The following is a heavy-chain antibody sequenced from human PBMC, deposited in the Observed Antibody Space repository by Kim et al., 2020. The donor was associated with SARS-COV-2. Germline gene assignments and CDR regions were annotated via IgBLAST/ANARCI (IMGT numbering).Heavy chain of an antibody. J-gene: IGHJ4*02. CDR3: ARMSSSSWPLDY. D-gene: IGHD6-13*01. V-gene: IGHV4-34*01. CDR2: INHSGST. Sequence: SETLSLTCAVYGGSFSGYYWSWIRQPPGKGLEWIGEINHSGSTNYNPSLKSRVTISVDTSKNQFSLKLSSVTAADTAVYYCARMSSSSWPLDYWGQGTLVTVSS. CDR1: GGSFSGYY.